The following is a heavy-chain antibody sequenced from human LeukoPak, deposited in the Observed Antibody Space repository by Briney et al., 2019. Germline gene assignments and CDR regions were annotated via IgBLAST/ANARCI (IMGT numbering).Heavy chain of an antibody. Sequence: GGSLRLSCVASGFTFSNYWIHWVRQAPGKGLVRVSRTNNDGSSTTYADFVKGRFTSSRDNAKNTLYLQMDSLRAEDTAVYYCTISVFPYYFDCWGQGTLVTVSS. D-gene: IGHD3-10*02. V-gene: IGHV3-74*01. CDR3: TISVFPYYFDC. CDR1: GFTFSNYW. J-gene: IGHJ4*02. CDR2: TNNDGSST.